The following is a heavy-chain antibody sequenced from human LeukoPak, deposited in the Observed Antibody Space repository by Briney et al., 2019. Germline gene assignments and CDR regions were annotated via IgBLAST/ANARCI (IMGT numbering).Heavy chain of an antibody. CDR2: IYSGGST. J-gene: IGHJ4*02. Sequence: GGSLRLSCAASGFTVSSNYMSWVRQAPGKGLERVSVIYSGGSTYYADSVKGRFTISRDNSKNTLYLQMNSLRAEDTAVYYCAKEGAVVPAADYWGQGTLVTVSS. CDR3: AKEGAVVPAADY. D-gene: IGHD2-2*01. CDR1: GFTVSSNY. V-gene: IGHV3-53*01.